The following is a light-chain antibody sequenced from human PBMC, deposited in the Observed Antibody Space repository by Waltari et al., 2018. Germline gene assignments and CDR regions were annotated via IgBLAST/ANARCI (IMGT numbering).Light chain of an antibody. Sequence: IQVTQSPSPLSASVGDRVTITCRASQDITKYLAWFQQKPGRAPKSLIYGAFILQSGVSSNFSGSGSGTDFTLTITSLQPEDFGTYYCLQYQAYPLTVGGGTKVDIK. CDR2: GAF. J-gene: IGKJ4*01. CDR1: QDITKY. V-gene: IGKV1-16*02. CDR3: LQYQAYPLT.